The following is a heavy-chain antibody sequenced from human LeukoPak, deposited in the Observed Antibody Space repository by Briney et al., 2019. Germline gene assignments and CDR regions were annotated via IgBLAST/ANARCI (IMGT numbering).Heavy chain of an antibody. CDR2: IYYSGST. J-gene: IGHJ4*02. Sequence: PSETLSLTCTVSGGSISCGDYYWSWIRQPPGKGLEWIGYIYYSGSTYYNPSLKSRVTISVDTSKNQFSLKLSSVTAADTAAYYCARATIAAAVYFDYWGQGTLVTVSS. CDR1: GGSISCGDYY. V-gene: IGHV4-30-4*01. CDR3: ARATIAAAVYFDY. D-gene: IGHD6-13*01.